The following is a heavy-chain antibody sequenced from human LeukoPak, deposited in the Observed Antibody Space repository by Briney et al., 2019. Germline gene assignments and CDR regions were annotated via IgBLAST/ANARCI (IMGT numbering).Heavy chain of an antibody. CDR1: GGSFSGYY. CDR3: ARGGYYGSGNDFRFDP. V-gene: IGHV4-34*01. D-gene: IGHD3-10*01. J-gene: IGHJ5*02. CDR2: INHSGST. Sequence: SETLSLTCAVYGGSFSGYYWSWIRQPPGKGLEWIGEINHSGSTNYKPSLKSRVTMSVDTSKGQFSLKLRSVTTADTAVYYCARGGYYGSGNDFRFDPWGQGTLVTVSS.